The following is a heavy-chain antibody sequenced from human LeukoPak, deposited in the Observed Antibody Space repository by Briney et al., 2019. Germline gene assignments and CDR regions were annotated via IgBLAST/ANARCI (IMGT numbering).Heavy chain of an antibody. Sequence: GGSLRLSCAASGFTFDDYGMSWVRQAPGKGLEWVSGINWNGGNTGYADSVKGRFTISRENSKNRLYLQMNSLRAEDTAVYYCARAEGYGGELDSWGQGTLVTVSS. CDR2: INWNGGNT. CDR3: ARAEGYGGELDS. J-gene: IGHJ4*02. V-gene: IGHV3-20*04. CDR1: GFTFDDYG. D-gene: IGHD4-23*01.